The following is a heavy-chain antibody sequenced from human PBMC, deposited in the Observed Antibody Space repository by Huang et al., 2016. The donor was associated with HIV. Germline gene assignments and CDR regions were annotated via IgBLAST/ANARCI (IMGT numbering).Heavy chain of an antibody. D-gene: IGHD1-1*01. CDR3: ARGVRHQLVFNY. V-gene: IGHV1-8*03. CDR1: GYTFTNFD. Sequence: QVQLVQSGTEVKKPGASVRVSCKATGYTFTNFDINWVRQASGQGLEWMGGINPENGNTGYSQKFQGRVTITRDTCISTPYLELASLTSEDTAIYYCARGVRHQLVFNYWGQGTVITVSS. J-gene: IGHJ4*02. CDR2: INPENGNT.